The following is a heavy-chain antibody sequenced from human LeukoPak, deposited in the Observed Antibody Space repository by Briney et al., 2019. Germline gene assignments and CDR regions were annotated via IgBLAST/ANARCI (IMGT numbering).Heavy chain of an antibody. CDR3: AREYGSGSYFDY. CDR1: GFTFRDHY. Sequence: PGGSLRLSCVASGFTFRDHYMSWIRQSPGKGLEWVSYISSSRTYTTNYADSVRGRFTISRDNAKNSLYLQMNSLRVDDTAVYYCAREYGSGSYFDYWGREPWSPSPQ. J-gene: IGHJ4*02. D-gene: IGHD3-10*01. V-gene: IGHV3-11*05. CDR2: ISSSRTYTT.